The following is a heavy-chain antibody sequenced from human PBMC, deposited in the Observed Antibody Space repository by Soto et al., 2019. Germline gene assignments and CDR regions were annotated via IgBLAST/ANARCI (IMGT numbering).Heavy chain of an antibody. CDR1: GDSIRGYY. D-gene: IGHD5-12*01. Sequence: SETLSLTCTVFGDSIRGYYWTWIRQAAGKVLEFIGRIYSSGYTSYNPSLKGRATMSVDTSKNQFSLEVTSVTAADTAVYYCARDMGDGYNRNWYDPWGQGTVVTVSS. CDR3: ARDMGDGYNRNWYDP. CDR2: IYSSGYT. J-gene: IGHJ5*01. V-gene: IGHV4-4*07.